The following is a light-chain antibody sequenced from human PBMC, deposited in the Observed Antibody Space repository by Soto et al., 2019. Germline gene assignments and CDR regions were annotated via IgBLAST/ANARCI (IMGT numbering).Light chain of an antibody. V-gene: IGKV3-15*01. CDR3: QQYNDWPTWR. CDR2: GAS. Sequence: EIVLTQSPVTLSVSPGERATLSCRASQSINSNLAWYQQKFGQVPRLLIYGASTRANGIPARFSGSGSGTEFTLTISSLQSEDVAVYYCQQYNDWPTWRFGQGTKVEIK. CDR1: QSINSN. J-gene: IGKJ1*01.